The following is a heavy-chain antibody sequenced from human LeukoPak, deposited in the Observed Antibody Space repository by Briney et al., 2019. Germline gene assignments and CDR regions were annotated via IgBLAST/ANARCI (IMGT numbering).Heavy chain of an antibody. Sequence: ASVKVSCEASGYTFTSYGISWVRQAPGQGLEWMGWISAYNGNTNYAQKLQGRVTMTTDTSTSTAYMELRSLRSDDTAVYYCARGSTYYDFWSGAYYYYYMDVWGKGTTVTVSS. CDR1: GYTFTSYG. J-gene: IGHJ6*03. V-gene: IGHV1-18*01. CDR3: ARGSTYYDFWSGAYYYYYMDV. D-gene: IGHD3-3*01. CDR2: ISAYNGNT.